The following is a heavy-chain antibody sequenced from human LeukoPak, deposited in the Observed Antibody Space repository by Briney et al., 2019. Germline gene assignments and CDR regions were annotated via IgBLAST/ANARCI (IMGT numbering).Heavy chain of an antibody. Sequence: SETLSLTCTVSGYSISSGYYWGWIRQPPGKGLEWIGSIYHSGSTYYNPSLKSRVTISVDTSKNQFSLKLSSVTAADTAVYYCARESPYTRFDYYDSSGLGAFDIWGQGTMVTVSS. CDR3: ARESPYTRFDYYDSSGLGAFDI. CDR1: GYSISSGYY. D-gene: IGHD3-22*01. CDR2: IYHSGST. J-gene: IGHJ3*02. V-gene: IGHV4-38-2*02.